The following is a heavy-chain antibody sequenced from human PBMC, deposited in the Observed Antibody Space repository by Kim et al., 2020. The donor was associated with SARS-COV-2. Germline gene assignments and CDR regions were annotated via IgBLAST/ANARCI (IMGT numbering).Heavy chain of an antibody. CDR2: INPTTGGT. CDR3: ARDAQETITFGGVVAPYNWFDP. Sequence: ASVKVSCKASGNTFTAHYMHWVRQAPGQGLEWMGWINPTTGGTNYARRFQGRVTMTINMSYNTAYMELRGLTFDDTAIYYCARDAQETITFGGVVAPYNWFDPWGQGTLVTVSS. J-gene: IGHJ5*02. CDR1: GNTFTAHY. V-gene: IGHV1-2*02. D-gene: IGHD3-16*01.